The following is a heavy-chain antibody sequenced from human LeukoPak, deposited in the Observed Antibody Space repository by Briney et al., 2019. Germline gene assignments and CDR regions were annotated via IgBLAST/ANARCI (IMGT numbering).Heavy chain of an antibody. D-gene: IGHD3-10*01. Sequence: SETLSLTCTVSGGSISSYYWSWIRQPAGKGLEWIGRIYTSGSTNYNPSLKSRVTRSVDTSKNQFSLKLSSVTAADAAVYYCARDYYGSGSYSNWFDPWGQGTLVTVSS. CDR3: ARDYYGSGSYSNWFDP. CDR2: IYTSGST. J-gene: IGHJ5*02. V-gene: IGHV4-4*07. CDR1: GGSISSYY.